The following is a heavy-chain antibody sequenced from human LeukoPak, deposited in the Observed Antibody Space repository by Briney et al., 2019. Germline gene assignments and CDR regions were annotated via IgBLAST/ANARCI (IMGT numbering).Heavy chain of an antibody. CDR1: GFTFSSHG. D-gene: IGHD5-12*01. J-gene: IGHJ4*02. Sequence: PGGSLRLSCAASGFTFSSHGMNWVRQTPGKGLEWVSYISKTSNTRDYADSVKGRFTISRDNDKNTLYLQMNSLRAEDTAVYYCARGPSGYHNTGGQGTLVTVSS. V-gene: IGHV3-48*01. CDR2: ISKTSNTR. CDR3: ARGPSGYHNT.